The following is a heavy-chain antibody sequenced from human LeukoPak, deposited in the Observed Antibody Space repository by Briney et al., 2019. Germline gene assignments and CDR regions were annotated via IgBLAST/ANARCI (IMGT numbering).Heavy chain of an antibody. CDR3: ARQVSGYGSGSFYFDY. CDR1: GFTFSEYS. CDR2: ISTSSSHI. J-gene: IGHJ4*02. Sequence: KAGGSLRLSCAASGFTFSEYSMNWVRQAPGKGLEWVSFISTSSSHIYYGDSVKGRFTISIDNARNSVSLQMNSLRAEDTAVYYCARQVSGYGSGSFYFDYWGQGMLVTVSS. D-gene: IGHD3-10*01. V-gene: IGHV3-21*01.